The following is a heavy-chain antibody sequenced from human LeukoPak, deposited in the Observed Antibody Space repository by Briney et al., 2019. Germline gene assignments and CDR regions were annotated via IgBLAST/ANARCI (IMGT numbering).Heavy chain of an antibody. CDR3: SKTIAVADPTDY. CDR2: ISSSSSYI. D-gene: IGHD6-19*01. Sequence: NPGGSLRLSCAASRFTFSSYSMNWVRQAPGKGLEWVSSISSSSSYIYYADSVKGRFTISRDNAKNSLYLQMNSLRAEDTAVYYCSKTIAVADPTDYWGQGTLVTVSS. J-gene: IGHJ4*02. V-gene: IGHV3-21*01. CDR1: RFTFSSYS.